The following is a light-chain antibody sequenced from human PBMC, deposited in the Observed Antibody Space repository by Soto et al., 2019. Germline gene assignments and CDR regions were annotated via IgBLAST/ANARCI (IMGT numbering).Light chain of an antibody. CDR2: GAS. J-gene: IGKJ2*02. V-gene: IGKV3-15*01. CDR3: RQYNNSPPCT. CDR1: QSVSSN. Sequence: EIVMTQSPATLSVSPGERATLSCRASQSVSSNLAWYQQKPGQAPRLLIYGASTRATGIPARFSGSGSGTEFTLTISSLQSEDFAVYYCRQYNNSPPCTFGQGTKLEIK.